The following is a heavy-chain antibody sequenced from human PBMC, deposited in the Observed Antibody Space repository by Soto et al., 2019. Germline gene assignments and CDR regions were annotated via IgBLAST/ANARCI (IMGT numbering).Heavy chain of an antibody. D-gene: IGHD6-13*01. J-gene: IGHJ4*02. CDR1: GFTFSSNA. CDR3: TNGMAASGTLSHDY. Sequence: GGSLRLSCSVSGFTFSSNAMSWVRQAPGKGLEWVSAISASSGNTYYADSVKGRFTISRDNSKSTLYLYLNILTADDTAVYYCTNGMAASGTLSHDYWGQGTLVTVSS. CDR2: ISASSGNT. V-gene: IGHV3-23*01.